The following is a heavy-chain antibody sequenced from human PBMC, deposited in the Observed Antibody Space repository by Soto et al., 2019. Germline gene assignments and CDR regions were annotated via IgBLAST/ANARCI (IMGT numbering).Heavy chain of an antibody. CDR1: GFTFSSYR. D-gene: IGHD5-18*01. J-gene: IGHJ4*02. V-gene: IGHV3-74*01. Sequence: GGSLRLSCAASGFTFSSYRMHGVRQAPGKGLVWVSRINPDGSATNYADSVKGRFTISRDNAKNTLYLQMNSLRAEDTAVFYCGRGGSDSPMAPGYWGQGTLVPVSS. CDR2: INPDGSAT. CDR3: GRGGSDSPMAPGY.